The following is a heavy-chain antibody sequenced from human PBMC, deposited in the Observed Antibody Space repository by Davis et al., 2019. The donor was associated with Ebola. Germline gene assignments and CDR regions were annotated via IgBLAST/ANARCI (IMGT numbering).Heavy chain of an antibody. CDR1: GGSFSGYY. J-gene: IGHJ6*02. D-gene: IGHD3-3*01. CDR2: INHSGST. CDR3: ARALRYYDFWSGYYGGMDV. Sequence: MPSETLSLTCAVYGGSFSGYYWSWIRQPPGKGLEWIGEINHSGSTNYNPSLKSRVTISVDTSKNQFSLKLSSVTAADTAVYYCARALRYYDFWSGYYGGMDVWGQGTTVTVSS. V-gene: IGHV4-34*01.